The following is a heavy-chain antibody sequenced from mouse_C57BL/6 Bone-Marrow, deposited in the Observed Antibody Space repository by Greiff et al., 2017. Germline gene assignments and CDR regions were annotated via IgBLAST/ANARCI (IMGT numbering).Heavy chain of an antibody. Sequence: EVQLQESGGGLVKPGGSLKLSCAASGFTFSDYGMHWVRQAPEKGLEWVAYISSGSSTIYYADTVKGRFTISRDNAKNTLFLQMTSLRSEDTAMYYCARRETYDYWGQGTTLTVSS. CDR2: ISSGSSTI. CDR3: ARRETYDY. J-gene: IGHJ2*01. CDR1: GFTFSDYG. V-gene: IGHV5-17*01.